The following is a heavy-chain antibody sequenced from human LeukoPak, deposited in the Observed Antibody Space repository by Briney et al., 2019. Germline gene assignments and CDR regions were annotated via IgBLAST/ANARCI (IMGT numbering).Heavy chain of an antibody. CDR1: GFSFSTSW. CDR2: IKQDGSEK. V-gene: IGHV3-7*01. CDR3: ARAQSGFWSGYCFDY. Sequence: GGSLRLSCAASGFSFSTSWMTWVRQAPGKGLEWVANIKQDGSEKYYVDSVKGRFAVSRDNAKNSLYLQMNSLRAEDTAVYYCARAQSGFWSGYCFDYWGQGTLVTVSS. J-gene: IGHJ4*02. D-gene: IGHD3-3*01.